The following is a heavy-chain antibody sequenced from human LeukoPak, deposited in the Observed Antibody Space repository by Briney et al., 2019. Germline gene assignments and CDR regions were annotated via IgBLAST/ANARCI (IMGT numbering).Heavy chain of an antibody. V-gene: IGHV1-8*03. J-gene: IGHJ5*02. D-gene: IGHD3-10*01. Sequence: ASVKVSCKASGYTFTSYDINWVRQATGQGLEWMGWMDPNSGNTGYAQKFQGRVTITRNTSISTAYMELSSLRSEDTAVYYCARGGITMVRGVNGNNWFDPWGQGTLVTVYS. CDR1: GYTFTSYD. CDR2: MDPNSGNT. CDR3: ARGGITMVRGVNGNNWFDP.